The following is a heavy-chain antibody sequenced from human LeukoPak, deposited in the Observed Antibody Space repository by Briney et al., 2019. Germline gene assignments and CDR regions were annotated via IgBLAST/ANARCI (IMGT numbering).Heavy chain of an antibody. Sequence: PGGSLRLSCAASGFTFSSYAMSWVRQAPGKGLEWVSAISGSGGSTYYADSVKGRFTISRDNSKNTLYLQMNSLRAEDTAVYYCAKDGGYYDFWSGYYPTLYYYYYYMDVWGKGTTVTVSS. CDR3: AKDGGYYDFWSGYYPTLYYYYYYMDV. D-gene: IGHD3-3*01. CDR1: GFTFSSYA. CDR2: ISGSGGST. V-gene: IGHV3-23*01. J-gene: IGHJ6*03.